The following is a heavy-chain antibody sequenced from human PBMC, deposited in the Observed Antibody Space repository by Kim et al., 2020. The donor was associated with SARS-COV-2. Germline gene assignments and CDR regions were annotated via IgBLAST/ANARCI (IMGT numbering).Heavy chain of an antibody. CDR3: ARHKGEGSGKPSSLWYYQGSGSPRSISYFDY. D-gene: IGHD3-10*01. J-gene: IGHJ4*02. CDR1: GGSISSSSYY. CDR2: IYYSGNT. V-gene: IGHV4-39*01. Sequence: SETLSLTCTVSGGSISSSSYYWGWIRQPPGKGLEWIGSIYYSGNTYYNPSLKSRVTISVDTSKNQFSLKLNSVTAADTAVYYCARHKGEGSGKPSSLWYYQGSGSPRSISYFDYWGQGTLVTVSS.